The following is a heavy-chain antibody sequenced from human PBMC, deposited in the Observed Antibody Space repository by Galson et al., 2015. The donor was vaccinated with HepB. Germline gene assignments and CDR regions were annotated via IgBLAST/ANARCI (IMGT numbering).Heavy chain of an antibody. CDR1: GFTFSNAW. D-gene: IGHD3-22*01. CDR2: IKSKTDGGTT. J-gene: IGHJ4*02. CDR3: TAEGYYYDSSGYVISFFDY. Sequence: SLRLSCAASGFTFSNAWMSWVRQAPGKGLEWVGRIKSKTDGGTTDYAAPVKGRFTISRDDSKNTLYLQMNSLKTEDTAVYYCTAEGYYYDSSGYVISFFDYWGQGTLVTVSS. V-gene: IGHV3-15*01.